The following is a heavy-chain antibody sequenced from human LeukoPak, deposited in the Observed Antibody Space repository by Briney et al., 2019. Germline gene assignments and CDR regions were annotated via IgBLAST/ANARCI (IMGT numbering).Heavy chain of an antibody. J-gene: IGHJ4*02. CDR2: MNPKSGNT. Sequence: ASVKVSCKASGYTLTNYDISWVRQATGQGLEWMGWMNPKSGNTGYAEKFQGRVTMTRDTSISTAYMELSSLRSDDTAVYYCARNSGLADCWGQGTLVTVSS. CDR3: ARNSGLADC. CDR1: GYTLTNYD. V-gene: IGHV1-8*01. D-gene: IGHD5-12*01.